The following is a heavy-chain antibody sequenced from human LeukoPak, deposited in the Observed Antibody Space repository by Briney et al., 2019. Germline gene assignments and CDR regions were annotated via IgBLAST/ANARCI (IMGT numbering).Heavy chain of an antibody. J-gene: IGHJ3*02. CDR2: IAYDGSNK. CDR3: AKSMGSTRFGDAFDI. V-gene: IGHV3-30*18. D-gene: IGHD2-2*01. CDR1: GFTFSSLG. Sequence: PGGSLRLSCAASGFTFSSLGMHWVRQAPGQGLEWVALIAYDGSNKYYADSVKGRFTISRDNSKNTLYLQMNTLRAEDTAVYYCAKSMGSTRFGDAFDIWGQGTMVTVSS.